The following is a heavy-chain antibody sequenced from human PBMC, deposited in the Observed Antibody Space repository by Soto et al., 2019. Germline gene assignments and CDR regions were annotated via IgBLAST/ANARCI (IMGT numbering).Heavy chain of an antibody. CDR3: ARVGYYYDSSCAYDAFDI. Sequence: QVQLVQSGAEVKKPGSSVKVSCKASGGTFSSYAISWVRQAPGQGLEWMGGIIPIFGTANYAQKFQGRVTITADESTSTAYMELSSLRSEDTAVYDCARVGYYYDSSCAYDAFDIWGQGTMVTVSS. CDR1: GGTFSSYA. CDR2: IIPIFGTA. V-gene: IGHV1-69*01. J-gene: IGHJ3*02. D-gene: IGHD3-22*01.